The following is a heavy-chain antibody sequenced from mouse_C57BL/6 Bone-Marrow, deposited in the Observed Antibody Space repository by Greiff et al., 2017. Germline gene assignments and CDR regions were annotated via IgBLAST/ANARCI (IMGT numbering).Heavy chain of an antibody. CDR1: GYAFSSSW. CDR3: ARRAFPTVVARGYYYAMDY. J-gene: IGHJ4*01. Sequence: QVQLQQSGPELVKPGASVKISCKASGYAFSSSWMNWVKQRPGKGLEWIGRIYPGDGDTNYNGKFKGKATLTADKSSSTAYMHLSRLTAEDSAVYCCARRAFPTVVARGYYYAMDYWGQGTSVTVSS. D-gene: IGHD1-1*01. CDR2: IYPGDGDT. V-gene: IGHV1-82*01.